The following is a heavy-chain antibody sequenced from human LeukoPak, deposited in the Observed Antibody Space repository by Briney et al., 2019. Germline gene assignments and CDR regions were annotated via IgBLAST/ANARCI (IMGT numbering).Heavy chain of an antibody. D-gene: IGHD6-13*01. CDR2: IRRSSITL. CDR3: ARDGFFGRRWYDDDAFDL. V-gene: IGHV3-48*01. J-gene: IGHJ3*01. CDR1: GFTFNIYS. Sequence: GGSLRLSCAASGFTFNIYSMNGVRQAPGKGREGVSYIRRSSITLYYAASVKGRFPNSRDNAKESLYLQMNRLRAEDTAVYYCARDGFFGRRWYDDDAFDLWGQGTMVTVSS.